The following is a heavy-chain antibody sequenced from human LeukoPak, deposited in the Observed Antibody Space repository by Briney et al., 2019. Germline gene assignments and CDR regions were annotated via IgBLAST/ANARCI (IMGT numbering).Heavy chain of an antibody. CDR2: ISAYNGNT. V-gene: IGHV1-18*01. J-gene: IGHJ4*02. CDR1: GNTFTSYG. CDR3: ARVPLLDSSGYQFDY. Sequence: ASVKVSCKASGNTFTSYGISWVRQAPGQGLEWMGWISAYNGNTNYAQKLQGRVTMTTDTSTSTAYMELRSLRSDDTAVYYCARVPLLDSSGYQFDYWGQGTLVTVSS. D-gene: IGHD3-22*01.